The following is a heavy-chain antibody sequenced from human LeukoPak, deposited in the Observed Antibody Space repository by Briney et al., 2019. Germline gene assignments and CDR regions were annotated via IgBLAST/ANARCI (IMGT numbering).Heavy chain of an antibody. Sequence: ASVKVSCKASGYTFTSYGISWVRQAPGQGLEWMGWISAYNGNTNYAQKLQGRVTMTTDTSTTTAYMEVRSLRSDDTAVYYCARDRSNYYSSQFWFDPWGQGTLVTVSS. J-gene: IGHJ5*02. CDR2: ISAYNGNT. V-gene: IGHV1-18*01. CDR1: GYTFTSYG. D-gene: IGHD3-10*01. CDR3: ARDRSNYYSSQFWFDP.